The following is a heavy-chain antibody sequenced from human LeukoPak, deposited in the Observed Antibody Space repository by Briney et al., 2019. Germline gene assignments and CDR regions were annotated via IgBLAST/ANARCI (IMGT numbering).Heavy chain of an antibody. V-gene: IGHV7-4-1*02. Sequence: GASVKVSCKASGYTFTSYAMNWVRQAPGQGLEWMGWINTNTGNPTYAQGFTGRFVFSLDTSVSTAYLQISSLKAEDTAVYYCAGDGFTMVRGVKGSRLYWGQGTLVTVSS. CDR3: AGDGFTMVRGVKGSRLY. CDR1: GYTFTSYA. J-gene: IGHJ4*02. CDR2: INTNTGNP. D-gene: IGHD3-10*01.